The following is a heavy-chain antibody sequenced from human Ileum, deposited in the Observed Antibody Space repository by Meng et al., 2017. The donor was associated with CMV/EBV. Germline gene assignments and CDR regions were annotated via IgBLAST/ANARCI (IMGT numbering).Heavy chain of an antibody. D-gene: IGHD1-7*01. CDR2: IYYGGST. Sequence: VSGGSISSDSYYWGWIRQPPGKGLEWIGSIYYGGSTYYNPSLKSRVTMSVDTSKNQFSLKLSSVTAADTAVYYCSSERKRTGTTYDYWGQGTLVTVSS. CDR1: GGSISSDSYY. V-gene: IGHV4-39*07. CDR3: SSERKRTGTTYDY. J-gene: IGHJ4*02.